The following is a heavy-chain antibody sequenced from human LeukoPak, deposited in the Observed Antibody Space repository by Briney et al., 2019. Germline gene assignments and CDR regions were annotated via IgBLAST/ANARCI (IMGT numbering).Heavy chain of an antibody. Sequence: KPGGSLRLSCAASGFTFSSYIMNWVRQAPGKGLEWVSSISSSSSYIYYADSVKGRFTISRDNAKNSLYLQMNSLRAEDTAVYYCARDHYDSNTFDPWGQGTLVTVSS. J-gene: IGHJ5*02. CDR2: ISSSSSYI. D-gene: IGHD3-22*01. V-gene: IGHV3-21*01. CDR3: ARDHYDSNTFDP. CDR1: GFTFSSYI.